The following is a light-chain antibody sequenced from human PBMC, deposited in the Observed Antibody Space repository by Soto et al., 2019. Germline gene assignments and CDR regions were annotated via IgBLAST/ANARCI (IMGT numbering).Light chain of an antibody. CDR1: QDIRND. J-gene: IGKJ1*01. CDR3: LHDDNYPRT. CDR2: AAS. V-gene: IGKV1-6*01. Sequence: AIQMTQSPSSLSASVGDRVTITCRASQDIRNDLGWYQQKPGKAPKLLIYAASSLQSGVPSRFSGSGSGTDFTITISSLQPEDFATYYCLHDDNYPRTFGQGTKVEVK.